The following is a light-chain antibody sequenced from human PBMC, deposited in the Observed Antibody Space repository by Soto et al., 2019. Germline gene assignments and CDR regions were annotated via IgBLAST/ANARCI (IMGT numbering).Light chain of an antibody. J-gene: IGKJ1*01. CDR1: QSVSSY. V-gene: IGKV3-20*01. CDR2: GAS. CDR3: QQYDSSPLT. Sequence: EIVLTQSPATLSLSPGERATLSCRASQSVSSYLLWYQQKPGQAPRLLFSGASSRATGIPDRFSGSGSGTVFTLTISRLEPEDFAIYYCQQYDSSPLTFGQGTKVDIK.